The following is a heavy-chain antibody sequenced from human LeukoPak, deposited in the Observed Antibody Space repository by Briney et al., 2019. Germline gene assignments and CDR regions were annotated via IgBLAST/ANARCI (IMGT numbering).Heavy chain of an antibody. CDR3: ARCLGGRLAQEY. CDR2: ISYDGSNK. Sequence: GGSLRLSCAASGFTFSSYAMHWVRQAPGKGLEWVAVISYDGSNKYYADSVKGRFTISRDNSKNTLYLQMNSLRAEDTAVYYCARCLGGRLAQEYWGQGTLVTVSS. D-gene: IGHD3-16*01. J-gene: IGHJ4*02. CDR1: GFTFSSYA. V-gene: IGHV3-30*04.